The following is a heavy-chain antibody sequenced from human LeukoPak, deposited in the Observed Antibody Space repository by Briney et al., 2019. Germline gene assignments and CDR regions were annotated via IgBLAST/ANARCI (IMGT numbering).Heavy chain of an antibody. CDR2: IYYSGST. V-gene: IGHV4-59*01. D-gene: IGHD2-15*01. Sequence: SETLSLTCTVSGGSISSYYWSWIRQPPGKGLQWIGYIYYSGSTNYNPSLKSRVTISVDTSKIQFSLKLSSVTPVDTAVYYCARNIGYCSGGSCYSRWFDPWGQGTLVTLSS. J-gene: IGHJ5*02. CDR1: GGSISSYY. CDR3: ARNIGYCSGGSCYSRWFDP.